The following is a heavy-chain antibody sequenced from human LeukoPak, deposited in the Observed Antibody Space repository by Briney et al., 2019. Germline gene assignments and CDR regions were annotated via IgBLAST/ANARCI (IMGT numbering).Heavy chain of an antibody. CDR2: ITPIFGLA. D-gene: IGHD2-15*01. V-gene: IGHV1-69*04. J-gene: IGHJ3*02. Sequence: SVKVSCKASGGTFNNYAISWVRRAPGQGLEWMGRITPIFGLAKYAEEFQGRVTLTPDKSTYPAYMELTSLRSEHTAVYYCARKRDTCCRGDSCDAFDIWGQGTMVTVSS. CDR1: GGTFNNYA. CDR3: ARKRDTCCRGDSCDAFDI.